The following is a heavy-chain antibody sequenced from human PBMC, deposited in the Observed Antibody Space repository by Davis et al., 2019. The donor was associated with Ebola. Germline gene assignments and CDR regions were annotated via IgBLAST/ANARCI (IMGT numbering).Heavy chain of an antibody. Sequence: ASVKVSCKASGYTFTSYAMHWVRQAPGQRLEWMGWINAGNGNTKYSQKFQGRVTITRDTSASTAYMELSSLRSDDTAVYYCARVGAYSSGWPYFDYWGQGTLVTVSS. CDR1: GYTFTSYA. J-gene: IGHJ4*02. V-gene: IGHV1-3*01. D-gene: IGHD6-19*01. CDR2: INAGNGNT. CDR3: ARVGAYSSGWPYFDY.